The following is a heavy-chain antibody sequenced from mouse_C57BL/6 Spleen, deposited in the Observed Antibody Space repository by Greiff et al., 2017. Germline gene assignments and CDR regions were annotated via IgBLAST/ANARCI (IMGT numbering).Heavy chain of an antibody. J-gene: IGHJ3*01. CDR3: ARAGGSRSPPFAY. Sequence: QVQLQQSGPELVKPGASVKISCKASGYSFTSYYIHWVKQRPGQGLEWIGWIYPGSGNTKYNEKFKGKATLTADTSSSTAYMQLSSLTSEDSAVYVCARAGGSRSPPFAYWGRGTLVTVSA. CDR2: IYPGSGNT. CDR1: GYSFTSYY. D-gene: IGHD1-1*01. V-gene: IGHV1-66*01.